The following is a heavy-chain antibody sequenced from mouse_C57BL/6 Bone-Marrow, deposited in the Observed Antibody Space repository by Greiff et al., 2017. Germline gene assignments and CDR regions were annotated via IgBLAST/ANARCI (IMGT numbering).Heavy chain of an antibody. CDR3: ARHEVRRPYYYAMDY. Sequence: EVQLQESGGDLVKPGGSLKLSCAASGFTFSSYGMSWVRQTPDKRLEWVAPISRGGSYTYYPDSVKGRFTITRDNAKNTLYLQMSSLKSEDTAMYYCARHEVRRPYYYAMDYWGQGTSVTVSS. J-gene: IGHJ4*01. D-gene: IGHD2-14*01. V-gene: IGHV5-6*01. CDR1: GFTFSSYG. CDR2: ISRGGSYT.